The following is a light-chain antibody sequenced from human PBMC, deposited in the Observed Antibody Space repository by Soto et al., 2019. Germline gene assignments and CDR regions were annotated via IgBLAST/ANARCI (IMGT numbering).Light chain of an antibody. CDR2: TNI. V-gene: IGLV1-44*01. J-gene: IGLJ2*01. Sequence: QPVLAQPPSASGTPGQTVIISCSGSNSNIGTNTVSWFQQFPGTAPKLLIFTNIQRPSGVPDRFSGSKSGTSASLAISRLQSEDEADYYCAAWDDSLSGVLFGGGTKLTVL. CDR1: NSNIGTNT. CDR3: AAWDDSLSGVL.